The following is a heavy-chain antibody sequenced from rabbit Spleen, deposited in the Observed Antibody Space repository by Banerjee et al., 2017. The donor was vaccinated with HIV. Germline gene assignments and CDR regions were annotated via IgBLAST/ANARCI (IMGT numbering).Heavy chain of an antibody. V-gene: IGHV1S40*01. J-gene: IGHJ2*01. D-gene: IGHD6-1*01. CDR2: ITAGTSGTI. CDR1: GFSFSSSYW. CDR3: ARAGYGNDGVVDTFGS. Sequence: QSLEESGGDLVKPGASLTLTCTASGFSFSSSYWICWVRQAPGKGLEWIACITAGTSGTIYYAYAGWAKGRFTISKASSTTVTLQMTSLTAAADTATYFCARAGYGNDGVVDTFGSWGPGTLVTVS.